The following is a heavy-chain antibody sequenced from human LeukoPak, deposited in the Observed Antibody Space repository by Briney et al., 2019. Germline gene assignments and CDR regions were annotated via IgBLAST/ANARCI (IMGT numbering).Heavy chain of an antibody. CDR2: ISTYNGNT. Sequence: ASVKVSCKASGYTFTSYGTSWVRQAPGQGLEWMGWISTYNGNTNYAQKLQGRVTMTTDTSTSTAYMELRSLRSDDTAVYYCARSVPGDTADYWGQGTLVTVSS. V-gene: IGHV1-18*01. J-gene: IGHJ4*02. CDR1: GYTFTSYG. CDR3: ARSVPGDTADY. D-gene: IGHD3-16*01.